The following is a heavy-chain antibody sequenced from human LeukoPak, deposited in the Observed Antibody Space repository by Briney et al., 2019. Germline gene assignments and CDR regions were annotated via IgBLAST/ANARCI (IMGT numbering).Heavy chain of an antibody. CDR3: ARAHYDFWSGYPLYFDY. D-gene: IGHD3-3*01. V-gene: IGHV3-48*01. CDR1: GFTFSSYS. Sequence: GGSLRLSCAASGFTFSSYSMNWVRQAPGKGLEWVLYISSSSSTIYYADSVKGRFTISRDNAKNSLYLQMNSLRAEDTAVYYCARAHYDFWSGYPLYFDYWGQGTLVTVSS. J-gene: IGHJ4*02. CDR2: ISSSSSTI.